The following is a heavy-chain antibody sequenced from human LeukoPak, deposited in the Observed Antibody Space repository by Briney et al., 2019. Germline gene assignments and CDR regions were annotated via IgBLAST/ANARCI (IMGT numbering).Heavy chain of an antibody. V-gene: IGHV1-69*01. J-gene: IGHJ5*02. CDR3: ASAGGLGELSFNWFDP. D-gene: IGHD3-16*02. CDR2: IIPIFGTA. CDR1: GGTVSSYA. Sequence: ASVKVSCKASGGTVSSYAISWVRQAPGQGLEWMGGIIPIFGTANYAQKFQGRVTITADESTSTAYMELSSLRSEDTAVYYCASAGGLGELSFNWFDPWGQGTLVTVSS.